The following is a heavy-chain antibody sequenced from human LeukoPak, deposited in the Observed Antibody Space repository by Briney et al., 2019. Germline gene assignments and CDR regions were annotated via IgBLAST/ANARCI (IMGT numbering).Heavy chain of an antibody. D-gene: IGHD3-16*01. J-gene: IGHJ4*02. CDR2: IGPNNGNT. V-gene: IGHV1-18*01. CDR1: GYTFSSYG. CDR3: ARDSGGRGHFDF. Sequence: ASVKVSCKASGYTFSSYGLSWVRQAPGQGLEWMGWIGPNNGNTNYAQNLQGRVTMTTDTPTGTAYMELRSLRSDDTAVYYCARDSGGRGHFDFWGQGTLVTVSS.